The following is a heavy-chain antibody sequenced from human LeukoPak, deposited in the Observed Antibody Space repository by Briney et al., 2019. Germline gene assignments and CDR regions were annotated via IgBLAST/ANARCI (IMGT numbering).Heavy chain of an antibody. J-gene: IGHJ4*02. V-gene: IGHV5-51*01. CDR2: IYPGDSDT. CDR1: GYSFSSYW. Sequence: GESLQISCKGSGYSFSSYWIGWVRPMPGKGLEWMGIIYPGDSDTRYSPSFQGQVTISADKSIRTAYLQWTSLKASDTAMYFCARRQRNCSGGSCYLFDYWGQGTLVTVSS. CDR3: ARRQRNCSGGSCYLFDY. D-gene: IGHD2-15*01.